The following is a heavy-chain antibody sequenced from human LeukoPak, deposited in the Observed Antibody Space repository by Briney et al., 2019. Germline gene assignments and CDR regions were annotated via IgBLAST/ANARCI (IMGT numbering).Heavy chain of an antibody. CDR1: GGSINSYY. V-gene: IGHV4-59*01. Sequence: PSGTLSLTCTVSGGSINSYYRSWIRQPPGKGLEWIGYIYYSGSTNYNPSLKSRVTISVDTSKNQFSLKLSSVTAADTAVYYCARDESGTSAFDIWGQGTMVTVSS. J-gene: IGHJ3*02. D-gene: IGHD1-1*01. CDR3: ARDESGTSAFDI. CDR2: IYYSGST.